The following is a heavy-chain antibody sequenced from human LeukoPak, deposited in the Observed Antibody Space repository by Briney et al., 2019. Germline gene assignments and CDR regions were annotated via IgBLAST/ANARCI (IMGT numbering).Heavy chain of an antibody. J-gene: IGHJ4*02. Sequence: PGGSLRLSCAASGFTFSGYAMSWVRQAPGKGLEWVSSISSSSSYIYYADSVKGRITISSDNAKNSLYLQMNSLRAEDTAVYYCARVVPDYYGSGSYFVGGFISNTHFDYWGQGTLVTVSS. CDR3: ARVVPDYYGSGSYFVGGFISNTHFDY. D-gene: IGHD3-10*01. CDR2: ISSSSSYI. CDR1: GFTFSGYA. V-gene: IGHV3-21*01.